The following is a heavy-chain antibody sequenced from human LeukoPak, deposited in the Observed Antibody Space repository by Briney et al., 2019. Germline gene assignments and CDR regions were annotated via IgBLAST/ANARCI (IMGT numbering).Heavy chain of an antibody. J-gene: IGHJ4*02. CDR1: GVSISSSSYY. V-gene: IGHV4-39*07. Sequence: SETLSLTCTVSGVSISSSSYYWGWIRQPPGKGLEWIGSIYYSGSTYYNPSLKSRVTISVDTSKNQFSLKLSSVTAADTAVYYCARVASGYSYGPPDYWGQGTLVTVSS. CDR3: ARVASGYSYGPPDY. D-gene: IGHD5-18*01. CDR2: IYYSGST.